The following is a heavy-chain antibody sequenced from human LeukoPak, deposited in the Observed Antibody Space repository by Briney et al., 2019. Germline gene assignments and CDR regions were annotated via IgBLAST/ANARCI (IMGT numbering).Heavy chain of an antibody. CDR2: INHSGST. Sequence: SETLSLTCAVYGGSFSDYYWSWIRQPPGKGLEWIGEINHSGSTNYNPSLKSRVTISVDTSKNQFSLKLSSVTAADTAVYYCARGRRYCSSTSCYYYWFDPWGQGTLVTVSS. CDR3: ARGRRYCSSTSCYYYWFDP. V-gene: IGHV4-34*01. CDR1: GGSFSDYY. J-gene: IGHJ5*02. D-gene: IGHD2-2*01.